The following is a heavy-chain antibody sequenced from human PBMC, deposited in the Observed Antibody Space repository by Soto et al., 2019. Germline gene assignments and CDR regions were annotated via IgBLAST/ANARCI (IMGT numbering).Heavy chain of an antibody. D-gene: IGHD2-21*02. V-gene: IGHV1-69*12. CDR3: ARATYCGGDCYRNFDY. CDR2: IIPIFGTA. J-gene: IGHJ4*02. Sequence: QVQLVQSGAEVKRRGSSVKVSCKASGGTFSSYAISWVRQAPGQGLEWMGGIIPIFGTANYAQKFQGRVTITADESTSTAYMELSSLRSEDTAVYYCARATYCGGDCYRNFDYWGQGTLVTVSS. CDR1: GGTFSSYA.